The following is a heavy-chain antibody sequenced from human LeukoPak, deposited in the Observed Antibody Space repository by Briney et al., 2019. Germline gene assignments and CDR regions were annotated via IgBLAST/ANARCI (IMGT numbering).Heavy chain of an antibody. V-gene: IGHV3-23*01. D-gene: IGHD3-10*01. J-gene: IGHJ4*02. CDR1: GFTFSNYV. Sequence: GGSLRLSCAASGFTFSNYVMNWVRQAPGEGLEWVSTISASGGSTYYADSVKGRFTISRDNSKNTLYLQMNSLRAEDTAVYYCAKRYDSGTFDYWGQGTLVTVSS. CDR2: ISASGGST. CDR3: AKRYDSGTFDY.